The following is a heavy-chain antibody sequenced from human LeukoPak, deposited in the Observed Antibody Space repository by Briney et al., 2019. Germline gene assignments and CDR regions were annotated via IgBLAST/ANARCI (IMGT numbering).Heavy chain of an antibody. CDR2: IYYSGST. Sequence: SETLSLTCTVSGGSISSSSYYWGWIRQPPGKGLEWIGSIYYSGSTYYNPSLKSRVAISVDTSKNQFSLKLSSVTAADTAVYYCARILRYRYSSSWYLIDYWGQGTLVTVSS. J-gene: IGHJ4*02. CDR3: ARILRYRYSSSWYLIDY. CDR1: GGSISSSSYY. V-gene: IGHV4-39*01. D-gene: IGHD6-13*01.